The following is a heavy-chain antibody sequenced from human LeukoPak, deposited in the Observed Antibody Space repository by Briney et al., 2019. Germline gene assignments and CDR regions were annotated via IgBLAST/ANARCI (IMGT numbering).Heavy chain of an antibody. CDR3: ARALTTLTYEGY. Sequence: GGSLRLSCAASGFTFSSYTMHWIRQAPGKGLEWVSSISGSNSYIFYADSVKGRFTVSRDNAKDSLYLQMNSLRAEDTAVYYCARALTTLTYEGYWGQGTLATVSS. CDR1: GFTFSSYT. J-gene: IGHJ4*02. CDR2: ISGSNSYI. D-gene: IGHD1-1*01. V-gene: IGHV3-21*01.